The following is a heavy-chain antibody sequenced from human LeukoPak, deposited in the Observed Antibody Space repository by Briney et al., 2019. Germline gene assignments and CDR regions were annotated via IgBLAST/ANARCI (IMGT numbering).Heavy chain of an antibody. D-gene: IGHD2-8*01. CDR2: INHSGST. CDR3: ARGLIGMLTYYMDV. V-gene: IGHV4-34*01. J-gene: IGHJ6*03. Sequence: SETLSLTCAVYGGSFSGYFWGWIRQPPGKGLEWIGEINHSGSTNYNPSLKSRVTISVDTSKNQFSLKLSSVTAADTAVYYCARGLIGMLTYYMDVWGKGTTVTVSS. CDR1: GGSFSGYF.